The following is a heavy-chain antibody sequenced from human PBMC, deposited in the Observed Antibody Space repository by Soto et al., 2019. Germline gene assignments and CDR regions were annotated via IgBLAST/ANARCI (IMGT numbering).Heavy chain of an antibody. CDR3: ARDQGVDIIKDH. CDR2: IWYDGTSK. D-gene: IGHD2-8*01. CDR1: GFTFRNHA. V-gene: IGHV3-33*08. J-gene: IGHJ4*02. Sequence: QVQLVESGGGVVQPGRSLRLSCAASGFTFRNHAMHWVRQAPGKGLEWVGLIWYDGTSKYYADSVKGRFTISRDNSKNTLSLEMNSLRVEDTAIYYCARDQGVDIIKDHWGQGTMVTVSS.